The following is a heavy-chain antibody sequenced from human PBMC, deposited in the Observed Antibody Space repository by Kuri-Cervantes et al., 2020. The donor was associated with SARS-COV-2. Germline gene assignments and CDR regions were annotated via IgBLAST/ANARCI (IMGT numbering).Heavy chain of an antibody. V-gene: IGHV3-64*01. J-gene: IGHJ5*02. CDR2: ISSNGGST. CDR3: ARDSREYCSSTSCSWFDP. CDR1: GFTFSSHA. D-gene: IGHD2-2*01. Sequence: GESLKISCAASGFTFSSHAMHWVRQAPGKGLEYVSAISSNGGSTYYANSVKGRFTISRDNSKNTLYLQMGSLRAEDMAVYYCARDSREYCSSTSCSWFDPWGQGTLVTVSS.